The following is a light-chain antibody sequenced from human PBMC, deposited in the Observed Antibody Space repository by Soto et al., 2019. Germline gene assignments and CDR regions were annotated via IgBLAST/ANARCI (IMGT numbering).Light chain of an antibody. CDR2: LGF. CDR3: MQDLQAPLS. Sequence: DIVMTQSPLSLPVTPGEPASISCRSSQSLLSSNGYNYLDWYLQKPGQSPQLLIYLGFSVASGVPDRFTGCGSGTYFTLTISRVNAEDVGIYYCMQDLQAPLSFGQGTNVDIK. J-gene: IGKJ1*01. CDR1: QSLLSSNGYNY. V-gene: IGKV2-28*01.